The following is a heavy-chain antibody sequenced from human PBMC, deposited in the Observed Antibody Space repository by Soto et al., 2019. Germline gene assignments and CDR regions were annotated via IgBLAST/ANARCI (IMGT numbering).Heavy chain of an antibody. CDR1: GFTFSSYG. D-gene: IGHD5-12*01. Sequence: QVQLVESGGGVVQPGRSLRLSCAASGFTFSSYGMHWVRQAPGKGLEWVAVIWYDGSNKYYADSVKGRFTISRDNSKNTLYLQMNSLRAEDTAVYYCARDRGGYDFYYFDYWGQGTLVTVSS. CDR3: ARDRGGYDFYYFDY. V-gene: IGHV3-33*01. J-gene: IGHJ4*02. CDR2: IWYDGSNK.